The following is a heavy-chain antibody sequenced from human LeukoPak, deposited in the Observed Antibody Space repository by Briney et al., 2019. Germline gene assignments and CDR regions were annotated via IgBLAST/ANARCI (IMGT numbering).Heavy chain of an antibody. CDR1: GFTFDSYG. Sequence: PGGSLRLSCAASGFTFDSYGVSWVRQAPGKGLEWVSEISGSGGSTYYADSVKGRFTVSRDNSKNTLYLQMNSLRAEDTAVYYCAKGCSITSCYGTFDHWGQGTLVTVSS. CDR2: ISGSGGST. V-gene: IGHV3-23*01. CDR3: AKGCSITSCYGTFDH. D-gene: IGHD2-2*01. J-gene: IGHJ4*02.